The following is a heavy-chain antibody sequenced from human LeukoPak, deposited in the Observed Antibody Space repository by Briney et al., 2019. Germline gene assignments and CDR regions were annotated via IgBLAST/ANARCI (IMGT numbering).Heavy chain of an antibody. Sequence: GESLKISCKGSGYSFTSYWIGWVRQMPGKGLEWMGIIYPGDSDTRYSPSFQGQVTISADKSISTAYLQWSSLKASDTAMYYCARLYGDSSGYYPNWFDPWGQGTLVAVSS. CDR3: ARLYGDSSGYYPNWFDP. D-gene: IGHD3-22*01. V-gene: IGHV5-51*01. CDR1: GYSFTSYW. J-gene: IGHJ5*02. CDR2: IYPGDSDT.